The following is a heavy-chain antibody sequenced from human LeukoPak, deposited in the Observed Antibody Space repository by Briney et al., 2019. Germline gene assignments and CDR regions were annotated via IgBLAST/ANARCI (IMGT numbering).Heavy chain of an antibody. CDR3: ARVVRDNYNRGYSSGWDPSDY. CDR2: INPNSGVT. J-gene: IGHJ4*02. D-gene: IGHD6-19*01. V-gene: IGHV1-2*02. Sequence: GASVKVSCKASGYTFTDYYIHWVRQAPGQGLEWMGWINPNSGVTNYAQKFQGRVTMTRDTSISTAYMELSRLRSDDTAVYYCARVVRDNYNRGYSSGWDPSDYWGQGTLVTVSS. CDR1: GYTFTDYY.